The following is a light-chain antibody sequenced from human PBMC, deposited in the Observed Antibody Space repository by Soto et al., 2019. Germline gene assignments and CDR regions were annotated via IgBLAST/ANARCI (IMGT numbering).Light chain of an antibody. Sequence: IVFIQSPGTLSLSPGERATLSCRASQSVISSSLAWYQQKPGQAHTLLIYGASSRATGIPDRFSGSGSGTDFTLTISSLQPGDFATYYCQHYKSYSPWTFGQGTKVDIK. V-gene: IGKV3-20*01. CDR2: GAS. CDR1: QSVISSS. CDR3: QHYKSYSPWT. J-gene: IGKJ1*01.